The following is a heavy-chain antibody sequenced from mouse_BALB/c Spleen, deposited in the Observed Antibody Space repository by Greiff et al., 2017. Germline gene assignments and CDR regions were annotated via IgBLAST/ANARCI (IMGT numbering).Heavy chain of an antibody. CDR1: GFTFSSYT. J-gene: IGHJ2*01. CDR3: ARLQGNYFDY. CDR2: ISNGGGST. Sequence: DVMLVESGGGLVQPGGSLKLSCAASGFTFSSYTMSWVRQTPEKRLEWVAYISNGGGSTYYPDTVKGRFTISRDNAKNTLYLQMSSLKSEDTAMYYCARLQGNYFDYWGQGTTLTVSS. V-gene: IGHV5-12-2*01.